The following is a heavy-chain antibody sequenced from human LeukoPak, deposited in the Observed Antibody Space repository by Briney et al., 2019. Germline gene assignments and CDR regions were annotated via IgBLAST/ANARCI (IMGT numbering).Heavy chain of an antibody. CDR1: GFTFSSYG. CDR2: ISYDGSNK. J-gene: IGHJ5*02. CDR3: AKDGSITMVRGETPCWFDP. D-gene: IGHD3-10*01. V-gene: IGHV3-30*18. Sequence: PGGSLRLSCAASGFTFSSYGMHWVRQAPGKGLEWVAVISYDGSNKYYADSVKSRFTISRDNSKNTLYLQMNSLRAEDTAVYYCAKDGSITMVRGETPCWFDPWGQGTLVTVSS.